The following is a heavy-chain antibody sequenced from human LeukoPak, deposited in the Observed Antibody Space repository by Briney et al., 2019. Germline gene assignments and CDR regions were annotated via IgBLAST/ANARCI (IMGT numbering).Heavy chain of an antibody. CDR2: IIPIFGTA. J-gene: IGHJ4*02. CDR3: ARGKVAATPRFDY. V-gene: IGHV1-69*13. D-gene: IGHD2-15*01. Sequence: ASVKVSCKASGGTLSSYAISWVRQAPGQGLEWMGEIIPIFGTANYAQKFQGRVTITADESTSTAYMELSSLRSEDTAVYYCARGKVAATPRFDYWGQGTLVTVSS. CDR1: GGTLSSYA.